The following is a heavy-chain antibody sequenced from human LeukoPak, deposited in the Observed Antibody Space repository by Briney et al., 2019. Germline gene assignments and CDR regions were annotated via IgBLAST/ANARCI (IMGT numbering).Heavy chain of an antibody. V-gene: IGHV4-59*01. CDR1: GGSISSYY. Sequence: SETLSLTCTVSGGSISSYYWSWIRQPPGKGLEWIGYIYYSGSTNYNPSLKSRVTISVDTSKNQFSLKLSSVTAADTAVYYCGRTLYGDRFDYWGQGTLVTVSS. CDR3: GRTLYGDRFDY. J-gene: IGHJ4*02. D-gene: IGHD4-17*01. CDR2: IYYSGST.